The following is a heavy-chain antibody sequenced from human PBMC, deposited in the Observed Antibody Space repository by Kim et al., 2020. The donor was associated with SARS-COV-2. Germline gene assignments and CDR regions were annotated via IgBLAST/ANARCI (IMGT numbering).Heavy chain of an antibody. V-gene: IGHV1-69*13. CDR2: IIPIFGTA. CDR3: ARAGYSGYDDPQDFDY. J-gene: IGHJ4*02. D-gene: IGHD5-12*01. CDR1: GGTFSSYA. Sequence: SVKVSCKASGGTFSSYAISWVRQAPGQGLEWMGGIIPIFGTANYAQKFQGRVTITADESTSTAYMELSSLRSEDTAVYYCARAGYSGYDDPQDFDYWGQGTLVTVSS.